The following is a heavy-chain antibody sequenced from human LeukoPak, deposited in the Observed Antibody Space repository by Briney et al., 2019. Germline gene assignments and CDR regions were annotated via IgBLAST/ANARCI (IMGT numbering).Heavy chain of an antibody. V-gene: IGHV6-1*01. CDR3: ARGRYFIAFGP. D-gene: IGHD3-9*01. CDR2: KYYKSAWYN. J-gene: IGHJ5*02. Sequence: SQTLSLTCAISGDSLSTTSGTWDWIRQSPSRGLEWLGRKYYKSAWYNDYAVSVQSRLTIKPDTSKNKFSLQLNSVTPEDTAVYYCARGRYFIAFGPWGEGALVTVSS. CDR1: GDSLSTTSGT.